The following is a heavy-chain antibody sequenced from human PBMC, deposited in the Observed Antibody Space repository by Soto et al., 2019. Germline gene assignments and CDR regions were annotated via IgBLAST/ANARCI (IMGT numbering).Heavy chain of an antibody. CDR3: ASSGSYWGIDY. V-gene: IGHV1-3*01. D-gene: IGHD1-26*01. J-gene: IGHJ4*02. CDR2: INAGNGNT. Sequence: ETSVKVSCTASGYTFTSYASHWVRQAPGQRLEWMGWINAGNGNTKYSQKFQGRVTITRDTSASTAYMELSSLRSEDTAVYYCASSGSYWGIDYWGQGTLVTVSS. CDR1: GYTFTSYA.